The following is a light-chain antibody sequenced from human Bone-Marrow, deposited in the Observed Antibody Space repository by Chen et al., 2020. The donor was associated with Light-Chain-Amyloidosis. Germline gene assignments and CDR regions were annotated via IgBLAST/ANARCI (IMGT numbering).Light chain of an antibody. CDR3: SSYTSSSTLVV. CDR1: SSDVGGYNY. CDR2: DVS. J-gene: IGLJ3*02. Sequence: QSALTQPASVSGSPGQSITISCTGTSSDVGGYNYVSWYQQHPGKAPKLMIYDVSNRPSGVSNRCSGSKSGNTASLTISGLQAEDEADYYCSSYTSSSTLVVFGGGTKLTGL. V-gene: IGLV2-14*01.